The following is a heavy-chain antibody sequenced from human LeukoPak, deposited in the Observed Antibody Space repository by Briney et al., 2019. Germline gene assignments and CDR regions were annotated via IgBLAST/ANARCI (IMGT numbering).Heavy chain of an antibody. J-gene: IGHJ4*02. CDR3: ARGDDFWSGREYYFDY. CDR2: INHSGST. Sequence: PSETLSLTCAVYGGSFSGYYWSWIRQPPGKGLEWIGEINHSGSTNYNPPLKSRVTISVDTSKNQFSLKLSSVTAADTAVYYCARGDDFWSGREYYFDYWGQGTLVTVSS. V-gene: IGHV4-34*01. CDR1: GGSFSGYY. D-gene: IGHD3-3*01.